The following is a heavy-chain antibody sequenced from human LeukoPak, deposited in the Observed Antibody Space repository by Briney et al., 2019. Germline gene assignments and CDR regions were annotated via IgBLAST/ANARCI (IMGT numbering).Heavy chain of an antibody. Sequence: GASVKVSCKASGYTFTSYAMNWVRQAPGQGLEWMGWINTNTGNPTYAQGFTGRFVFSLDTSVSTAYLQISSLKAEDTAVYYCARDSNGAGYSSSWYPYYYYYMDVWGKGTTVTVSS. CDR3: ARDSNGAGYSSSWYPYYYYYMDV. V-gene: IGHV7-4-1*02. D-gene: IGHD6-13*01. CDR2: INTNTGNP. CDR1: GYTFTSYA. J-gene: IGHJ6*03.